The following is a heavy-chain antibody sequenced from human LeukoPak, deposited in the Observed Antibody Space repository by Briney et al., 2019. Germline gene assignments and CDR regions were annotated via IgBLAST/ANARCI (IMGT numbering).Heavy chain of an antibody. CDR3: AIYGGNVSYYYYSMDV. Sequence: GASVKVSCKASGGSFSSYAISWVRQAPGQGLEWMGGIIPIFGTANYAQKFQGRVTITTDESTSTAYMELSSLRSEDTAVYYCAIYGGNVSYYYYSMDVWGKGTTVTVSS. CDR2: IIPIFGTA. J-gene: IGHJ6*03. D-gene: IGHD4-23*01. CDR1: GGSFSSYA. V-gene: IGHV1-69*05.